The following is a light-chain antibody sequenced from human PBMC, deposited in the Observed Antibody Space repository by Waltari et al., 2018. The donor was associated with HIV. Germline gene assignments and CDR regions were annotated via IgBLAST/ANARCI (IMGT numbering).Light chain of an antibody. J-gene: IGKJ2*01. V-gene: IGKV3-15*01. CDR3: QQYNNWPPGYT. CDR2: DAS. CDR1: QSVRSN. Sequence: EIVMTQSPATLFMSPGQRATFFCRASQSVRSNLAWYQQKFGQAPRLLIYDASTRATGIPARFSGSGSGTEFTLTISSLQSEDFAVYYCQQYNNWPPGYTFGQGTKLEIK.